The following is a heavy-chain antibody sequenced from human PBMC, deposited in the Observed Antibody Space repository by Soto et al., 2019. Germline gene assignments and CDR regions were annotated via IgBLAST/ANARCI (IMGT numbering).Heavy chain of an antibody. CDR1: GDSVSSGDYY. J-gene: IGHJ4*02. Sequence: QVQLQESGPGLVKPSETLSLNCNVSGDSVSSGDYYWTWIRQPPGKGLEWIGYIYHTGSTRYNPSPKSRATIFIHKSTNQFSLSLSSVTAAHTAISYCAREGLYSSLSKFFDYWGQGTLITVSS. D-gene: IGHD3-16*01. CDR2: IYHTGST. V-gene: IGHV4-61*08. CDR3: AREGLYSSLSKFFDY.